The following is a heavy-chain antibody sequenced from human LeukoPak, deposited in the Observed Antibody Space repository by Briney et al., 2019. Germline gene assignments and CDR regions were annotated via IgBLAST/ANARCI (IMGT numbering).Heavy chain of an antibody. CDR1: GFTFSSYT. Sequence: GGSLRLSCAASGFTFSSYTMNWVRQAPGRGLEWVSYIGSSSSSTYYADSVVGRFTISRDNAENSLYLQMNSLRAEDTAVYYCTRVRVVVPSAFDYCDFWGQGTPVTVSS. CDR3: TRVRVVVPSAFDYCDF. V-gene: IGHV3-48*04. CDR2: IGSSSSST. J-gene: IGHJ4*02. D-gene: IGHD2-2*01.